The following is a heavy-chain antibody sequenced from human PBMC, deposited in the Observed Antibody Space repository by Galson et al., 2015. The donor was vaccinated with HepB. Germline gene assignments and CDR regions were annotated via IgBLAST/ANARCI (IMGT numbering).Heavy chain of an antibody. CDR2: IRSKANSYAT. J-gene: IGHJ5*02. V-gene: IGHV3-73*01. CDR1: GFTFSGSA. D-gene: IGHD3-3*01. Sequence: SLRLSCAASGFTFSGSAMHWVRQASGKGLEWVGRIRSKANSYATAYAASVKGRFTISRDDSKNTAYLQMNSLKTEDTAVYYCTRSRALFGSGYYSEFDPWGQGTLVTVSS. CDR3: TRSRALFGSGYYSEFDP.